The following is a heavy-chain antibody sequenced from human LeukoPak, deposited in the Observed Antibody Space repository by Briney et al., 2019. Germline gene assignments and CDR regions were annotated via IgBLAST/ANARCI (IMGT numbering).Heavy chain of an antibody. V-gene: IGHV3-23*01. Sequence: ETLSLTCTVSGGSISSYYWSWIRQPPGKGLEWVSAISGSGGSTYYADSVKGRFTISRDNSKNTLYLQMNSLRAEDTAVYYCAKLMYEDTAMAPFDYWGQGTLVTVSS. CDR2: ISGSGGST. J-gene: IGHJ4*02. CDR3: AKLMYEDTAMAPFDY. CDR1: GGSISSYY. D-gene: IGHD5-18*01.